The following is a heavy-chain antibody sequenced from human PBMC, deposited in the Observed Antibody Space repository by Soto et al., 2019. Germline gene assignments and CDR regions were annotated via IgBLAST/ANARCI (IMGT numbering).Heavy chain of an antibody. CDR2: ISSSSSYI. CDR3: AKSDHCSSTSCYG. CDR1: GFNFSSYC. Sequence: GGSLRLSCAASGFNFSSYCMNWVRQAPGKGLEWVSFISSSSSYIYYADSVKGRFTISRDNAKNSLYLQMNSLRAEDTAVYYCAKSDHCSSTSCYGWGQGTLVTVSS. D-gene: IGHD2-2*01. J-gene: IGHJ4*02. V-gene: IGHV3-21*04.